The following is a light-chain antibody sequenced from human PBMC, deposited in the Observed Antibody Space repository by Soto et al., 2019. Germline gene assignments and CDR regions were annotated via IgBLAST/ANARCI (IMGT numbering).Light chain of an antibody. CDR1: SSDVGGYNY. V-gene: IGLV2-14*01. CDR3: SAYTSSRTLV. Sequence: QSALTQPASVSGSPGQSITISCTGTSSDVGGYNYVSWYQQHPGKATKLMIYEVSTRPSGVSNRFSGSKSGNTASLTISGLQAEDEADYYCSAYTSSRTLVFGGGTKLTVL. J-gene: IGLJ2*01. CDR2: EVS.